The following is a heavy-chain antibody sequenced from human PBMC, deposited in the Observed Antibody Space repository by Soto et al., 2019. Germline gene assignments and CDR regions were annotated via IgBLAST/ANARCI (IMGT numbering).Heavy chain of an antibody. D-gene: IGHD6-13*01. J-gene: IGHJ4*02. Sequence: PGGSLRLSCAASGFTFSNYGMHWVRQAPGKGLEWVAVISYDGSNKYYADSVKGRFTISRDNSKNTLYLQMNSLRAEDTAVYYCAKDSRQLVPPNAQDYWGQGTLVTVSS. V-gene: IGHV3-30*18. CDR1: GFTFSNYG. CDR2: ISYDGSNK. CDR3: AKDSRQLVPPNAQDY.